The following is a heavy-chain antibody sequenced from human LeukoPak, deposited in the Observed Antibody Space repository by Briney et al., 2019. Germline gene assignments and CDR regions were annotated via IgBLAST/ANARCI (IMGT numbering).Heavy chain of an antibody. CDR3: ARDYLYQLLAYYYGMDV. CDR2: ISSSSSYI. CDR1: GFTFSSYS. V-gene: IGHV3-21*01. J-gene: IGHJ6*02. Sequence: GGSLRLSCAASGFTFSSYSMNWVRQAPGKGLEWVSSISSSSSYIYYADSVKGRFTISRDKAKNSLYLQMNSLRAEDTAVYYCARDYLYQLLAYYYGMDVWGQGTTVTVSS. D-gene: IGHD2-2*01.